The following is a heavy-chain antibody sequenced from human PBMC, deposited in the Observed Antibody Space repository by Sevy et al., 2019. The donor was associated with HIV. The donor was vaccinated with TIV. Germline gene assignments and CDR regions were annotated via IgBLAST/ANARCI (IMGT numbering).Heavy chain of an antibody. CDR2: IWNDGSNK. D-gene: IGHD3-10*02. V-gene: IGHV3-33*01. J-gene: IGHJ4*02. CDR1: GFTFSDFG. CDR3: ARGVRGEGFRPGDLDY. Sequence: GGSLRLSCAASGFTFSDFGMQWIRQAPGKGLQWVAVIWNDGSNKYYADSVKGRFTTSRDNSSYTLYLQMNSLRAEDTAVYYCARGVRGEGFRPGDLDYWGRGTLATVSS.